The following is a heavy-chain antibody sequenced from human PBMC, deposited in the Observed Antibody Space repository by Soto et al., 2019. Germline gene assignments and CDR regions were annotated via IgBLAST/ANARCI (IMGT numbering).Heavy chain of an antibody. CDR1: GFTFSSYA. J-gene: IGHJ5*02. D-gene: IGHD2-15*01. CDR3: AKLPGSKVSGGRWFDP. Sequence: GGSLRLSCAASGFTFSSYAMSWVRQAPGKGLEWVSAISGSGGSTYYADSVKGRFTISRDNSKNTLYLQMNSLRAEDTAVYYCAKLPGSKVSGGRWFDPWGQGTLVTVSS. V-gene: IGHV3-23*01. CDR2: ISGSGGST.